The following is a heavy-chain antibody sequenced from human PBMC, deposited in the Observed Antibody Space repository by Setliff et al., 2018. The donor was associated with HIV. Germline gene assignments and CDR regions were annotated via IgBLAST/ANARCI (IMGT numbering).Heavy chain of an antibody. J-gene: IGHJ6*03. V-gene: IGHV1-46*01. CDR3: ARVPNYNFWSGPSPRYYYYMDV. CDR2: INPGGGST. CDR1: GYTFTSYY. Sequence: ASVKVSCKPSGYTFTSYYIHWVRQAPGQGLEWMGIINPGGGSTTYAQKFQGRVTMTRNTSISTAYMELSSLRSEDTAVYYCARVPNYNFWSGPSPRYYYYMDVWGKGTTVTVSS. D-gene: IGHD3-3*01.